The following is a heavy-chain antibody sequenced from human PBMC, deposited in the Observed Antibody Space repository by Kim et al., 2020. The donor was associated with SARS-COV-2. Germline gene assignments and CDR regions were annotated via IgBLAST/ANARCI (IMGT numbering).Heavy chain of an antibody. J-gene: IGHJ4*02. V-gene: IGHV3-48*04. Sequence: GGSLRLSCAASGFTFSDYSMNWVRQAPGKGLEWVSYISSSSSTIYYADSVKGRFTISRDNAKNSLYLQMNSLRAEDTAVYYCARDRSSSSSPVDYWGQGTLFTASS. CDR1: GFTFSDYS. CDR2: ISSSSSTI. CDR3: ARDRSSSSSPVDY. D-gene: IGHD6-6*01.